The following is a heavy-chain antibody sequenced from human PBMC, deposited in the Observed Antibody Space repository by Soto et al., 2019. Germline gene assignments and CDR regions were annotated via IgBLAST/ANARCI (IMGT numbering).Heavy chain of an antibody. CDR3: ARRLFGSGWTLDS. D-gene: IGHD6-19*01. V-gene: IGHV4-59*13. CDR2: VYHTGST. Sequence: LSLTCDVSGASITTYYWSWIRQAPGKGLEWIGNVYHTGSTDYNSSLRSRVTISVDPSKNQFSLNMNSVTAADTAVYYCARRLFGSGWTLDSWGQGALVTVS. J-gene: IGHJ4*02. CDR1: GASITTYY.